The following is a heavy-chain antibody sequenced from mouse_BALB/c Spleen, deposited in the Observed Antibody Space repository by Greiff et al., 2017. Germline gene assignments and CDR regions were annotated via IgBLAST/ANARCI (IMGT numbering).Heavy chain of an antibody. D-gene: IGHD2-14*01. CDR3: ARGNYRYDGYAMDY. CDR2: ISDGGSYT. V-gene: IGHV5-4*02. Sequence: EVKLVESGGGLVKPGGSLKLSCAASGFTFSDYYMYWVRQTPEKRLEWVATISDGGSYTYYPDSVKGRFTISRDNAKNNLYLQMSSLKSEDTAMYYCARGNYRYDGYAMDYWGQGTSVTVSS. CDR1: GFTFSDYY. J-gene: IGHJ4*01.